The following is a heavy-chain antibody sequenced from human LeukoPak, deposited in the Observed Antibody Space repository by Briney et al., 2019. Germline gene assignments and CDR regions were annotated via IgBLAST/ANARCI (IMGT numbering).Heavy chain of an antibody. V-gene: IGHV1-2*02. CDR1: GYTFTGYY. D-gene: IGHD6-19*01. Sequence: ASVKVSCKASGYTFTGYYMHWVRQAPGQGLEWMGWINPNSGGTNYAQKFQGRVTMTRDTSISTAYMELIRLRSDDTAVYYCARASPAEIGAVAGNWGQGTLVTVSS. J-gene: IGHJ4*02. CDR2: INPNSGGT. CDR3: ARASPAEIGAVAGN.